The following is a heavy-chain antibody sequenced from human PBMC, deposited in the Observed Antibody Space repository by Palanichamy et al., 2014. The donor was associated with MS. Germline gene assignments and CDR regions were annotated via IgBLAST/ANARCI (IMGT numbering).Heavy chain of an antibody. CDR1: GSTFTTYT. J-gene: IGHJ4*02. CDR2: IYAGNGNT. D-gene: IGHD2-2*01. Sequence: QVQLVQSGAEVKKPGASVKVSCKASGSTFTTYTIHWVRQAPGQRLEWMGWIYAGNGNTKYSQKFQGRVTITRDTSASTAYMELSSLRSEDTAIYYCARQTTSGFDYWGQGTLVTASS. CDR3: ARQTTSGFDY. V-gene: IGHV1-3*01.